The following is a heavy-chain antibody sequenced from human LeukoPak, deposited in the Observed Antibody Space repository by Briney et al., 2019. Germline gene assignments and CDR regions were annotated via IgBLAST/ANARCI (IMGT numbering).Heavy chain of an antibody. D-gene: IGHD2-21*02. CDR3: ARMREVVVVTSPDAFDI. Sequence: ASVKASCKASGGTFSSYAISWVRQAPGQGLAWMGGIIPICGTANCAQKFQGRVTITTDESTNTAYMELSSLRSEDTAVYYCARMREVVVVTSPDAFDIWGQGTMVTVSS. CDR1: GGTFSSYA. J-gene: IGHJ3*02. CDR2: IIPICGTA. V-gene: IGHV1-69*05.